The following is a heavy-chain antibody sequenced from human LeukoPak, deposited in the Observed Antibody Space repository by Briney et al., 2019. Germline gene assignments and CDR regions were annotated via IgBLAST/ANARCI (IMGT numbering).Heavy chain of an antibody. CDR1: GYTFTGYY. V-gene: IGHV1-2*02. J-gene: IGHJ4*02. D-gene: IGHD3-3*01. CDR2: INPNSGGT. Sequence: ASVKVSCKASGYTFTGYYMHWVRQAPGQGLEWMGWINPNSGGTNYAQKFQGRVTMTRDTSISTAYMELSRLRSDDTAVYYCARVWSGYVTAYFDYWGQGTLVTVSS. CDR3: ARVWSGYVTAYFDY.